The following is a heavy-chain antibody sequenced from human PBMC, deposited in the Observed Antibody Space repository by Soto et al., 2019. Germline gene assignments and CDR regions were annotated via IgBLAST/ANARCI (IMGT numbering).Heavy chain of an antibody. Sequence: SETLSLTCIVSGGSISNVNDCWSWIRQRPDKGLEWIGHIYSGGSIYNNPSLKSQDKILVNTSKKKLSMQLRSESAADTAVYYCARGPSGDKVDYWGQGTLVTVS. J-gene: IGHJ4*02. D-gene: IGHD7-27*01. CDR2: IYSGGSI. V-gene: IGHV4-30-4*01. CDR3: ARGPSGDKVDY. CDR1: GGSISNVNDC.